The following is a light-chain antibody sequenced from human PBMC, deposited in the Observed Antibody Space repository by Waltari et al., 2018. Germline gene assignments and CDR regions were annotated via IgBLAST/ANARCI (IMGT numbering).Light chain of an antibody. CDR2: AAS. CDR1: QAISNF. J-gene: IGKJ3*01. V-gene: IGKV1-39*01. CDR3: QQSFITPFI. Sequence: DIQMTQSPSSLSASVGDRVTIICRSSQAISNFLNWYQQNPGKAPKLLIYAASNLQSGVPSRFSGGGSGTDFTLTITSLQPDDFATYYCQQSFITPFIFGPGTKVDF.